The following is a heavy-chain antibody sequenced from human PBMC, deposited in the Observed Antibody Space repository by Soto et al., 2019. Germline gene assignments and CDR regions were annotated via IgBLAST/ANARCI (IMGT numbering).Heavy chain of an antibody. V-gene: IGHV3-33*01. D-gene: IGHD3-9*01. CDR1: GFTFSSYG. Sequence: GGSLRLSCAASGFTFSSYGMHWVRQAPGKGLEWVAVIWYDGSNKYYADSVKGRFTISRDNSKNTLYLQMNSLRAEDTAVYYCARDRNRDYDILTGAFDYWGQGTLVTVSS. J-gene: IGHJ4*02. CDR2: IWYDGSNK. CDR3: ARDRNRDYDILTGAFDY.